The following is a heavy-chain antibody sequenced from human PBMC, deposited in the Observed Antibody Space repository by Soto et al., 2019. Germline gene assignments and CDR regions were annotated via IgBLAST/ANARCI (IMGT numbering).Heavy chain of an antibody. CDR3: ARASMIVVAHFDY. J-gene: IGHJ4*02. CDR1: GFTFSTYS. D-gene: IGHD3-22*01. V-gene: IGHV3-21*01. Sequence: GGSLRLSCAASGFTFSTYSMNWVRQAPGKGLEWVSSISSGRGYIYYADSVKGRFTISRDNANNSLYLQMNSLRAEDTAVYYCARASMIVVAHFDYWGQGTLVTVSS. CDR2: ISSGRGYI.